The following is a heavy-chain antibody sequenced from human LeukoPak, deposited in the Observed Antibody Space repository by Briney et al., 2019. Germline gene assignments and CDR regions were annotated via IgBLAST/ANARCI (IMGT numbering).Heavy chain of an antibody. CDR2: ISSSSSTI. CDR3: ARDRGAADTYYYGMDV. J-gene: IGHJ6*02. Sequence: GGSLRLSCAASGFTFSSYSMNWVRQAPGKGLEWVSYISSSSSTIYYADSVKGRFTISRDNSKNTLYLQMNSLRAEDTAVYYCARDRGAADTYYYGMDVWGQGTTVAVSS. CDR1: GFTFSSYS. D-gene: IGHD3-10*01. V-gene: IGHV3-48*01.